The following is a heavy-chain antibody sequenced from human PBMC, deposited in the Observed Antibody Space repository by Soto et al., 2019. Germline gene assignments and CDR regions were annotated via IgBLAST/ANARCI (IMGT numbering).Heavy chain of an antibody. V-gene: IGHV4-28*01. CDR3: ARKTSGYFPFDD. J-gene: IGHJ4*02. CDR1: GYSISSDNW. Sequence: SETLSLTCAVSGYSISSDNWWGWIRQPPGKGLEWIGYIYYSGATHYNPSLESRITMSVDTSKNQNQFSLKVSSVTAADTAVYYCARKTSGYFPFDDWGQGTLVTVSS. CDR2: IYYSGAT. D-gene: IGHD5-18*01.